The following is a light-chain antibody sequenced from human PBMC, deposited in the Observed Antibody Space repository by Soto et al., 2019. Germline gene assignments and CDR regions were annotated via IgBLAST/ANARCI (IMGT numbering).Light chain of an antibody. CDR3: QTWGSGIVV. J-gene: IGLJ2*01. CDR1: SGHSNYA. V-gene: IGLV4-69*01. CDR2: LNSDGSH. Sequence: QSVLTQSPSASASLGAPVKLTCTLSSGHSNYAIAWHQQQSEKGPRYLMKLNSDGSHSKGDGIPDRFSGSSSGAERYLTISSLQSEDEADYYCQTWGSGIVVFGGGTKLTVL.